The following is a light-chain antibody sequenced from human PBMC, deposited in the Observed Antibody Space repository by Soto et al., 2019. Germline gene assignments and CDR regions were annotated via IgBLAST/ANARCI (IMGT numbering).Light chain of an antibody. J-gene: IGKJ4*01. V-gene: IGKV1-39*01. CDR1: XXXXSY. Sequence: DIQMTQSPSSLSASVGDRVTITCRASXXXXSYLNWYQQKPGKAPKLLIYAASSLQSGVPSRFSGSGSGTDFTLTISSLQPEDFATYYCQQSYSTLTFGGGTKVEIK. CDR3: QQSYSTLT. CDR2: AAS.